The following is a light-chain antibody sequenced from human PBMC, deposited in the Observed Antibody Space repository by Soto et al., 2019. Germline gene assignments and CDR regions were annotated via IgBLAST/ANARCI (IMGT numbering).Light chain of an antibody. Sequence: EIVLTQSLDTLSVSPGERTTLSCRASQSVTSNHVAWYQQKPGQAPRLLIYGVSSRATGIPDRFSGSGSGTDFTLTISRLEPEDFAVYYCQQYGSSLITFGQGTRLEIK. CDR3: QQYGSSLIT. CDR1: QSVTSNH. CDR2: GVS. V-gene: IGKV3-20*01. J-gene: IGKJ5*01.